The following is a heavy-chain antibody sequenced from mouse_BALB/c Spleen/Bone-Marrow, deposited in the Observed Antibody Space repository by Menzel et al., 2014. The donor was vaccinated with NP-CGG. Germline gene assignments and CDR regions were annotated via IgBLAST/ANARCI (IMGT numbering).Heavy chain of an antibody. CDR3: AKPEDSYAMDY. CDR1: GFSLTSNG. D-gene: IGHD2-12*01. Sequence: QVQLQQSGPGLVAPSQSLSITCTVSGFSLTSNGVSWIRQPPGKGLEWLGVIWGDGSTKYHSALISRLSFTKDNSKSRVFLKLNSLHTDDTATYYCAKPEDSYAMDYWGQGTSVTVSS. V-gene: IGHV2-3*01. CDR2: IWGDGST. J-gene: IGHJ4*01.